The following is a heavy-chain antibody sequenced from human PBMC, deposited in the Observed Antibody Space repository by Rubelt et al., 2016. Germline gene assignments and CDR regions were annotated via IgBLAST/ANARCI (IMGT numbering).Heavy chain of an antibody. CDR2: INYSGST. D-gene: IGHD3-10*01. CDR1: GGSISSNY. V-gene: IGHV4-59*01. CDR3: ASTGTGSVSYYKYFQH. J-gene: IGHJ1*01. Sequence: QVQLQESGPGLVKPSETLSLTGTVSGGSISSNYWSWIRQPPGKGLEWNGYINYSGSTNYNPALNGRVTISVDTSKNPFSLKLSSVTAADTAVYYCASTGTGSVSYYKYFQHWGQGTLVTVSS.